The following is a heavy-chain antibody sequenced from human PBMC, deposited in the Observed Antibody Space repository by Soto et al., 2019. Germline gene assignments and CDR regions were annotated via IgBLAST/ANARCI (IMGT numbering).Heavy chain of an antibody. CDR1: GFTFSSYA. V-gene: IGHV3-23*01. CDR3: AKHTRYCSGGSCYSVYD. CDR2: ISGSGGST. D-gene: IGHD2-15*01. Sequence: GGSLRLSCAASGFTFSSYAMSGVRQAPGKGLEWVSAISGSGGSTYYADSVKGRFTISRDNSKNTLYLQMNSLRAEDTAVYYCAKHTRYCSGGSCYSVYDWGQGTLVTVSS. J-gene: IGHJ4*02.